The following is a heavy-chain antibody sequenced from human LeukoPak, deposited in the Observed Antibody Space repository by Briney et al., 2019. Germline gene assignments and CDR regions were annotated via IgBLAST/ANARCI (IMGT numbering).Heavy chain of an antibody. J-gene: IGHJ4*02. CDR3: ARVGYCSSTSCYRRKVFDY. CDR1: GFTFSSYS. Sequence: GGSLRLSCAASGFTFSSYSMNWVRQAPGKGLEWLSHISSSSSTIYYADSVKGRFTISRDNAKNSLYLQMNSLRAEDTAVYYCARVGYCSSTSCYRRKVFDYWGQGTLVTVSS. CDR2: ISSSSSTI. D-gene: IGHD2-2*01. V-gene: IGHV3-48*01.